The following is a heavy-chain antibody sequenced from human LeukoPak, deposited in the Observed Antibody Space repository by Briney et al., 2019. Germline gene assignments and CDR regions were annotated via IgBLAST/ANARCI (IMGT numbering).Heavy chain of an antibody. Sequence: PGGSLRLSCAASGFTFSSYGMHWVRQAPGKGLEWAAIIWYDGSSQYYADSVKGRFSISRDNSKNTLYLEMNNLRTEDTAVYYCARHHGANYYHYDMDVWGQGTTVTVSS. CDR1: GFTFSSYG. V-gene: IGHV3-33*08. J-gene: IGHJ6*02. CDR2: IWYDGSSQ. CDR3: ARHHGANYYHYDMDV. D-gene: IGHD4-17*01.